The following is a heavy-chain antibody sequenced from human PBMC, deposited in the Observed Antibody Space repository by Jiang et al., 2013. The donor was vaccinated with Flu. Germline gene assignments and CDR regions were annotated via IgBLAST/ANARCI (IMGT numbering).Heavy chain of an antibody. Sequence: SGAEVKKPDSSVKVSCEASGDTFTSYTISWVRQAPGQGLEWMGRIVPVLDEADYAQNFQGRLTITADKSTTTAYMELSSLRSEDTAVYYCVFTGNTESRPDNWGQGTPVTVSS. CDR1: GDTFTSYT. J-gene: IGHJ4*02. D-gene: IGHD4-23*01. CDR2: IVPVLDEA. CDR3: VFTGNTESRPDN. V-gene: IGHV1-69*04.